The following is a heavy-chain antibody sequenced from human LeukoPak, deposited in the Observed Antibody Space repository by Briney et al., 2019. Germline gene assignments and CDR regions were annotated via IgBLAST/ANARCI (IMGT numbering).Heavy chain of an antibody. D-gene: IGHD5-12*01. V-gene: IGHV3-30*02. J-gene: IGHJ4*02. CDR3: TVATTFDY. Sequence: PGGSQRLSCAASGFTFSSYGMHWVRQAPGKGLEWVAFIRYDGSNKYYADSVKGRFTISRDNSKNTLYLQMNSLRAEDTAVYYCTVATTFDYWGQGTLVTVSS. CDR2: IRYDGSNK. CDR1: GFTFSSYG.